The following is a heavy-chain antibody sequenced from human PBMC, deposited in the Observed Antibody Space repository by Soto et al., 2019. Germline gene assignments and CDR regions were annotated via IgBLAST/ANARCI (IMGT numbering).Heavy chain of an antibody. V-gene: IGHV3-23*01. CDR1: GFTFGRYA. Sequence: GGSLRLSCAASGFTFGRYAMSWFRQAPGKGLEWVSAISGSGGSTYYADSVKGRFTISRDNSKNTLYLQMNSLRAEDTAVYYCAKAALGYCSGGSCYCRSWLRLDYWGQGTLVTVSS. D-gene: IGHD2-15*01. CDR2: ISGSGGST. J-gene: IGHJ4*02. CDR3: AKAALGYCSGGSCYCRSWLRLDY.